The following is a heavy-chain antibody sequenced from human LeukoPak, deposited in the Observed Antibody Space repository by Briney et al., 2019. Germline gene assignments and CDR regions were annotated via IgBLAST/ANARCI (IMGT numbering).Heavy chain of an antibody. Sequence: SETLSLTCTVPGGSMSNYYWSWIRQPPGKGLEYIAYIYYSGTTDYNPSLKSRVTISVDTSKNQFSLKLSSVTAADTAVYYCARLNIIGSSPVHHFDYWGQGTLVTVSS. CDR3: ARLNIIGSSPVHHFDY. D-gene: IGHD6-13*01. CDR1: GGSMSNYY. CDR2: IYYSGTT. J-gene: IGHJ4*02. V-gene: IGHV4-59*08.